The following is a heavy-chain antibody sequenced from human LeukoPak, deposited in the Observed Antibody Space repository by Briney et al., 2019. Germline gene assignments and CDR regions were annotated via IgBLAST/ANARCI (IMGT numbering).Heavy chain of an antibody. V-gene: IGHV3-30-3*01. Sequence: PGGSLRLSCAASGFTFSSYAMHWVRQAPGKGLEWVAVISYDGSNKYYADSVKGRFTISRDNSKNTLYLQMNSLRAEDTAVYYXXXXXXXXXXGPGAFDIWGQGTMVTVSS. CDR3: XXXXXXXXXGPGAFDI. CDR1: GFTFSSYA. J-gene: IGHJ3*02. CDR2: ISYDGSNK.